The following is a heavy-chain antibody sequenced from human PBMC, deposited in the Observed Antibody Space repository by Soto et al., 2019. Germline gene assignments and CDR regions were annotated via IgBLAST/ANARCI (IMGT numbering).Heavy chain of an antibody. CDR1: GFTFSSYG. V-gene: IGHV3-30*03. Sequence: PGGSLRLSCAASGFTFSSYGMHWVRQAPGKGLEWVAVISYDGSDKYYADSVKGRFTISRDNSKNTLYLQMNSLRAEDTAVYYFAAGMATTGVKWYCDLGGRGTLVPVSS. D-gene: IGHD1-1*01. CDR3: AAGMATTGVKWYCDL. J-gene: IGHJ2*01. CDR2: ISYDGSDK.